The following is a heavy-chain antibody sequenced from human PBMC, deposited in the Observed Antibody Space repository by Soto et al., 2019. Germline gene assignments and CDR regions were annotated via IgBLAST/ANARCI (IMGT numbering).Heavy chain of an antibody. CDR3: ARDRVVVVAATGYYYGMDV. V-gene: IGHV1-69*12. CDR2: IIPIFGTA. CDR1: GGTFSSYA. J-gene: IGHJ6*02. Sequence: QVQLVQSGAEVKKPGSSVKVSCKASGGTFSSYAISWVRQAPGQGLEWMGGIIPIFGTANYAQKFQGRVTITADEYTSTAYMELSSLRSEDTAVYYCARDRVVVVAATGYYYGMDVWGQGTTVTVSS. D-gene: IGHD2-15*01.